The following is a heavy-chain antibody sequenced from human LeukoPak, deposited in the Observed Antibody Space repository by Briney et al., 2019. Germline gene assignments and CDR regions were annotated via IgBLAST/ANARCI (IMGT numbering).Heavy chain of an antibody. CDR2: ISGSGGRI. V-gene: IGHV3-23*01. CDR3: AKDTGYYYGSGTYYHYDY. CDR1: GFTFSTYA. Sequence: GSLRLSCAASGFTFSTYAMSWVRQAPGKGLEWVAAISGSGGRIYYGDSVKGRFTVSRDNSRNTLYLQMNSLRAEDTALHYCAKDTGYYYGSGTYYHYDYWGQGTLVTVSS. J-gene: IGHJ4*02. D-gene: IGHD3-10*01.